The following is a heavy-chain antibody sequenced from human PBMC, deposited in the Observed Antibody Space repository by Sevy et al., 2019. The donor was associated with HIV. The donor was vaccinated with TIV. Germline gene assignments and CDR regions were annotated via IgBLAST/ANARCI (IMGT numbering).Heavy chain of an antibody. V-gene: IGHV3-30*18. Sequence: GGSLRLSCAASGFTFSSYGMHWVRQAPGKGLEWVAVISYDGSNKYYADSVKGRFTISRDNSKNTLYLQMNSLRAEDTAVYYCAKEDGRAVAYYFYYYYGMDVWGQGTTVIVSS. J-gene: IGHJ6*02. CDR1: GFTFSSYG. CDR3: AKEDGRAVAYYFYYYYGMDV. D-gene: IGHD6-19*01. CDR2: ISYDGSNK.